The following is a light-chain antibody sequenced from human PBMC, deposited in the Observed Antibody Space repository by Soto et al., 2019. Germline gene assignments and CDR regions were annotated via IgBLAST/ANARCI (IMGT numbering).Light chain of an antibody. CDR1: QTISSW. J-gene: IGKJ1*01. V-gene: IGKV1-5*03. CDR3: LQHDFYPRT. CDR2: KAS. Sequence: HMTESPATVSGSVGDSVTITCRASQTISSWLAWYQQKPGKAPKLLIYKASTLKSGVPTRFSGSGSGTEFTLTISSLQPEDFATYYCLQHDFYPRTFGQGTKV.